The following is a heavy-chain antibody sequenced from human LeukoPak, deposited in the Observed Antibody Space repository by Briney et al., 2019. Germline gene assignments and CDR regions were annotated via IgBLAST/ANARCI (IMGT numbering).Heavy chain of an antibody. CDR1: GFTFSSYS. CDR2: VNWNGGST. Sequence: GGSLRLSCAASGFTFSSYSMNWVRQAPGKGLEWVSGVNWNGGSTGYADSVKGRFTITRDNAKNSLYLQMSSLRAEDTALYHCARARGSGSYYYYMDVWGKGTTVTISS. CDR3: ARARGSGSYYYYMDV. V-gene: IGHV3-20*01. D-gene: IGHD3-10*01. J-gene: IGHJ6*03.